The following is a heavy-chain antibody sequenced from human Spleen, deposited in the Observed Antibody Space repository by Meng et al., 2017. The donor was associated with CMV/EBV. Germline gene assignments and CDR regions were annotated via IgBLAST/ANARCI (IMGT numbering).Heavy chain of an antibody. Sequence: GESLKISCAASGFTFSSYDMNWVRQAPGKRLEWVSSVSTSGSYRYYSDSAKGRFTISRDNAKNSLYLQMNSLRVEDTAVYYCALMGYATSSGGFDVWGQGTMVTVSS. D-gene: IGHD2-8*01. J-gene: IGHJ3*01. CDR3: ALMGYATSSGGFDV. V-gene: IGHV3-21*01. CDR1: GFTFSSYD. CDR2: VSTSGSYR.